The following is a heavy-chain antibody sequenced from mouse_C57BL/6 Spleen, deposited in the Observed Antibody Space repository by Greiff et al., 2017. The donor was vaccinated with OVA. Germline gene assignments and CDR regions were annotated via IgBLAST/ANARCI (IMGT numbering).Heavy chain of an antibody. CDR3: ARERYYGSSLYYFDD. CDR2: IYPSDSET. Sequence: QVQLKQPGAELVRPGSSVKLSCKASGYTFTSYWMDWVKQRPGQGLEWIGNIYPSDSETHYNQKFKDKATLTVDKSSSTAYMQLSSLTSEGSAVYYSARERYYGSSLYYFDDWGQGTTLTVSS. V-gene: IGHV1-61*01. D-gene: IGHD1-1*01. J-gene: IGHJ2*01. CDR1: GYTFTSYW.